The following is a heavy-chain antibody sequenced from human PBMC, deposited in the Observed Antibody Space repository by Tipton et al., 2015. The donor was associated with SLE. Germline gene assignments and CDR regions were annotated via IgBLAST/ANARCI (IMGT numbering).Heavy chain of an antibody. CDR1: GGSISSYY. V-gene: IGHV4-4*07. Sequence: TLSLTCTVSGGSISSYYWIWIRQPAGKGLEWIGRIYSSGITHYNPSLKSRVTISVDKSKNQFSLKLNSVIAADTAMYYCARELGHCSGGSCYSGWFDSWGQGTLVTVSS. CDR3: ARELGHCSGGSCYSGWFDS. D-gene: IGHD2-15*01. J-gene: IGHJ5*01. CDR2: IYSSGIT.